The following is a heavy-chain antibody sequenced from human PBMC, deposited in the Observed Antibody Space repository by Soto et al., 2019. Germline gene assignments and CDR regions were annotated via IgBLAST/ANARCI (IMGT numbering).Heavy chain of an antibody. CDR2: IWSDGTKK. CDR1: GFAFSNYG. J-gene: IGHJ4*02. CDR3: ARDWWEEPAGKETVSQFDY. D-gene: IGHD6-13*01. V-gene: IGHV3-33*01. Sequence: QVHLVESGGGVVQPGRSLTLSCTASGFAFSNYGIHWVRQAPGRGLEWVAVIWSDGTKKFYPGSVRGRFTISRDNSKNTIYLQMNSPRAEDTAVYYCARDWWEEPAGKETVSQFDYWGQGTLVTVSS.